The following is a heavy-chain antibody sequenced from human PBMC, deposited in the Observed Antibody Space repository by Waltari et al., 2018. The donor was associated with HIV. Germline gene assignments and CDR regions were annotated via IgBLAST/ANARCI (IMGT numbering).Heavy chain of an antibody. CDR1: GYTFPTYG. CDR3: GRSPGRSVDY. Sequence: QVKLVQSGSELTAPGASVRVSCQASGYTFPTYGFIWVRQAPGQGLEWMGWINTKTGNPTYAQGFTGRFVFSLDTSVTSAYLQITSLRSEDTAVYYCGRSPGRSVDYWGQGTLVTVFS. CDR2: INTKTGNP. V-gene: IGHV7-4-1*02. J-gene: IGHJ4*02. D-gene: IGHD3-10*01.